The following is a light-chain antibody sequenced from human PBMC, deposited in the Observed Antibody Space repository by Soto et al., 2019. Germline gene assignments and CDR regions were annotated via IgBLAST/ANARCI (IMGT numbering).Light chain of an antibody. CDR1: SSDVGSYNR. V-gene: IGLV2-18*01. Sequence: QSVLTQPPSVSGSPGQSVTISCTGTSSDVGSYNRVSWYQQSPGTAPKLMVYEVSNRPSGVSDRFSGSKSGNTASLTISGLQAEDEADYYCSLHTTSSTFVFGTGTQLTVL. CDR2: EVS. J-gene: IGLJ1*01. CDR3: SLHTTSSTFV.